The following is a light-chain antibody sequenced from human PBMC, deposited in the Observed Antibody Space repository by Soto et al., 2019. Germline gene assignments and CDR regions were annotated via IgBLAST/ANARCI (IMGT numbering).Light chain of an antibody. CDR2: EVS. CDR1: SSDVGGYNY. V-gene: IGLV2-14*01. Sequence: QSALTQPASVSGSPGQSITISCTGTSSDVGGYNYVSWYQQHPGKAPKLMIYEVSNRPSGVSSRFSGSKSGNTASLTISGLQAEDEADYYCSSYTSSSIVVFGGGTKLTV. CDR3: SSYTSSSIVV. J-gene: IGLJ2*01.